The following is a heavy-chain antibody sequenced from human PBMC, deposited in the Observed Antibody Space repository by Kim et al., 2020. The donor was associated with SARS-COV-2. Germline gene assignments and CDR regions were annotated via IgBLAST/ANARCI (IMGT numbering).Heavy chain of an antibody. CDR2: TTGSGFST. J-gene: IGHJ6*02. V-gene: IGHV3-23*01. Sequence: GGSLRLSCVGSGFTFSDHAMMWVRQAPGKGLEWVSGTTGSGFSTYYADAVKGRFTVSRDNSKDTLYLQMNSLRGEDTAVYYCAKCSGWQFDPYFTIDVWGPGTTVTVSS. CDR3: AKCSGWQFDPYFTIDV. CDR1: GFTFSDHA. D-gene: IGHD6-19*01.